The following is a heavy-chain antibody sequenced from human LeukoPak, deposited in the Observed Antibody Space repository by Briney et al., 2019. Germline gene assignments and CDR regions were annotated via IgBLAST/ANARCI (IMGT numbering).Heavy chain of an antibody. V-gene: IGHV4-59*08. CDR3: ARAGSGSYQRWAFDI. CDR1: GGSISSYY. CDR2: IYYSGST. D-gene: IGHD3-10*01. J-gene: IGHJ3*02. Sequence: SETLSLTCTVSGGSISSYYWSWIRQPPGKGLEWIGYIYYSGSTNYNPSLKSRVTISVDTSKNQFSLKLSSVTAADTAVYYCARAGSGSYQRWAFDIWGQGTMVTVSS.